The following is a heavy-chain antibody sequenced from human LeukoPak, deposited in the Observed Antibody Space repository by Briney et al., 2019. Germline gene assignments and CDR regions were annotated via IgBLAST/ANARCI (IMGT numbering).Heavy chain of an antibody. CDR3: ANSIAAAGDY. J-gene: IGHJ4*02. CDR1: GFTFDDYA. Sequence: GSLRLSCAASGFTFDDYAMHWVRQAPGKGLEWVSAISGSGGSTYYADSVKGRFTISRDNSKNTLYLQMNSLRAEDTAVYYCANSIAAAGDYWGQGTLVTVSS. CDR2: ISGSGGST. V-gene: IGHV3-23*01. D-gene: IGHD6-13*01.